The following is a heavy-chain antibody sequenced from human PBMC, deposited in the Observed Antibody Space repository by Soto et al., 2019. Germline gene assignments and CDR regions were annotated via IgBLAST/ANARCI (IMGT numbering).Heavy chain of an antibody. Sequence: EVQLLESGGGLVQPGGSLRLSCVASGFSSSSYAMSWVRQAPGKGLEWVSVISGSDGSTYYADSVKGRFTISRDNSKNTLYLQMNSLRAEDTAVYYCAKDRERDAWYEDYWGQGTLVTVSS. D-gene: IGHD6-13*01. J-gene: IGHJ4*02. V-gene: IGHV3-23*01. CDR2: ISGSDGST. CDR1: GFSSSSYA. CDR3: AKDRERDAWYEDY.